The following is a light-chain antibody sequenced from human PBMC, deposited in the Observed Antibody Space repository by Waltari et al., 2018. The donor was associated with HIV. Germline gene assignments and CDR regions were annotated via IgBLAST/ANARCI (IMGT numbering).Light chain of an antibody. CDR1: SSDIGAYDP. J-gene: IGLJ3*02. V-gene: IGLV2-8*01. CDR3: SSYGDSLRVL. CDR2: EVT. Sequence: QSALTQPPSASGSLGQSVTISCTGSSSDIGAYDPVPWFQQHPRSAPKLLLYEVTRRPSTVSDRFPGSRSGSTAFLTVAGLQPDDEATYFCSSYGDSLRVLFGGGTNVTVL.